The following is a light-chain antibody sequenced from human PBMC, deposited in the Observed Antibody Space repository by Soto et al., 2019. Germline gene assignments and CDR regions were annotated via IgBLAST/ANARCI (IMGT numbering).Light chain of an antibody. Sequence: DIQMTQSPSTLSATVGDTVTITCRASQTISSWLAWYQQKPGKAPKLLVYEASNLQSGVPSRFSGIGSGTEFTLTINSLQPDDFATYYCQEYNSYWTFGQGTTVDI. CDR3: QEYNSYWT. V-gene: IGKV1-5*03. CDR2: EAS. CDR1: QTISSW. J-gene: IGKJ1*01.